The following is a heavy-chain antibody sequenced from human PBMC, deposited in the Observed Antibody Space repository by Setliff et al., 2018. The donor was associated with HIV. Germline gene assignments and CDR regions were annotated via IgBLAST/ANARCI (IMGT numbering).Heavy chain of an antibody. J-gene: IGHJ4*02. Sequence: SETLSLTCAVYGGSFSGYYWSWIRQPPGKGLEWIGYIYYSGSTYYNPSLKSRVTISVDTSKNQFSLKLSSVTAADTAVYYCARAAPYYDYVWGSYRHFDYWGQGTLVTVSS. V-gene: IGHV4-34*09. D-gene: IGHD3-16*02. CDR1: GGSFSGYY. CDR2: IYYSGST. CDR3: ARAAPYYDYVWGSYRHFDY.